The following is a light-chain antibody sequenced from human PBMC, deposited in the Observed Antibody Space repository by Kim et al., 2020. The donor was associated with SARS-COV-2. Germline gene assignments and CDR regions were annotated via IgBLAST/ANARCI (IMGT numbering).Light chain of an antibody. Sequence: QSALTQPPSVSAAPGQRVTISCSGCSSNIGNNYVSWYQQLPGPAPKLLIYDNDKRPSVIPDRFSGSKSGTSATLTITGLQTGDEANYYCGTWDDSLSAVVFGGGTQLTVL. J-gene: IGLJ3*02. CDR2: DND. V-gene: IGLV1-51*01. CDR1: SSNIGNNY. CDR3: GTWDDSLSAVV.